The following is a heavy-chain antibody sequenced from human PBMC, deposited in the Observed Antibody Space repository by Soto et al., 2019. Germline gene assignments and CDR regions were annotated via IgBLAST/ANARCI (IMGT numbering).Heavy chain of an antibody. D-gene: IGHD3-22*01. V-gene: IGHV1-2*04. J-gene: IGHJ4*02. CDR3: ARAPRDYDSSGYPRALDY. CDR1: GYTFTGYY. Sequence: SVKVSCKASGYTFTGYYMHWVRQAPGQGLEWMGWINPNSGGTNYAQKFQGWVTMTRDTSISTAYMELSRLRSDDTAVYYCARAPRDYDSSGYPRALDYWGQGTLVTVSS. CDR2: INPNSGGT.